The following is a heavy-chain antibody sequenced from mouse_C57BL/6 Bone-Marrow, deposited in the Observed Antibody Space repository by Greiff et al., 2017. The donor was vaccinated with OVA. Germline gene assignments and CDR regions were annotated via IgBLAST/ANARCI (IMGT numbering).Heavy chain of an antibody. J-gene: IGHJ1*03. Sequence: QVQLKQSGPGLVQPSQSLSITCTVSGFSLTSYGVHWVRQSPGKGLEWLGVIWSCGSTDYNAAFISRLSISKDNSKSQVFFKMNSLQADDTAIYYCARRDYWYFDVWGTGTTVTVSS. CDR3: ARRDYWYFDV. CDR1: GFSLTSYG. V-gene: IGHV2-2*01. CDR2: IWSCGST.